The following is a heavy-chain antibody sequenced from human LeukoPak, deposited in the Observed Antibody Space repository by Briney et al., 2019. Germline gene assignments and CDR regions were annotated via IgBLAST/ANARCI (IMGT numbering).Heavy chain of an antibody. CDR2: INHSGST. Sequence: SSETLSLTCAVYGGSFSGYYWSWIRQPPGKGLEWIGEINHSGSTNYNPSLKSRVTISVDTSKNQFSLKLSSVTAADTAVYYCARRGSSGFYWGQGTLVTVSS. D-gene: IGHD3-22*01. J-gene: IGHJ4*02. V-gene: IGHV4-34*01. CDR1: GGSFSGYY. CDR3: ARRGSSGFY.